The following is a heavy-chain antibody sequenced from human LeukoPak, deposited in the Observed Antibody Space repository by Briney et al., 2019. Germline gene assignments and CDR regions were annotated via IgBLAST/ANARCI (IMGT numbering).Heavy chain of an antibody. CDR1: GYTFTGYY. D-gene: IGHD5-12*01. CDR2: INPNSGGT. J-gene: IGHJ4*02. V-gene: IGHV1-2*06. Sequence: GASVKVSCKASGYTFTGYYMHWVRQAPGQGLEWMGRINPNSGGTNYAQKFQGRVTMTRDTSTSTVYMELSSLRSEDTAVYYCARLSSGGYDGWGQGTLVTVSS. CDR3: ARLSSGGYDG.